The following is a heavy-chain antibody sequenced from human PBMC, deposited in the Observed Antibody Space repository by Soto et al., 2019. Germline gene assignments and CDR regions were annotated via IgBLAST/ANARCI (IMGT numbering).Heavy chain of an antibody. D-gene: IGHD1-26*01. Sequence: PVGSLRLSCAASGFTFDDYAMHWVRQAPGKGLEWVSGISWNSGSIGYADSVKGRFTISRDNAKNSLYLQMNSLRAEDTALYYCAKDMSPYSGSYSALDYYYYYGMDVWGQGTTVTVSS. CDR1: GFTFDDYA. J-gene: IGHJ6*02. V-gene: IGHV3-9*01. CDR3: AKDMSPYSGSYSALDYYYYYGMDV. CDR2: ISWNSGSI.